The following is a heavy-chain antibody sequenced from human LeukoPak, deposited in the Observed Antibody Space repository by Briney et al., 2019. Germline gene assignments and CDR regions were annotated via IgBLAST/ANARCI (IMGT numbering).Heavy chain of an antibody. V-gene: IGHV1-46*01. CDR3: ARVAAAGFAYAKFDP. J-gene: IGHJ5*02. Sequence: ASVKDSCMASGYTFTNYYIHAVRQAPGQGLEWMGIINPSGASTNYAQKFQGRVNMTRNTSTNTVNMELGSLRSEDTAVYYCARVAAAGFAYAKFDPWGQGAMLSVSS. D-gene: IGHD6-13*01. CDR1: GYTFTNYY. CDR2: INPSGAST.